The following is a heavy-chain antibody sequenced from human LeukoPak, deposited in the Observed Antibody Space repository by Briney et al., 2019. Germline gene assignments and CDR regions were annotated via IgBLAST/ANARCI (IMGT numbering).Heavy chain of an antibody. J-gene: IGHJ3*02. D-gene: IGHD4-17*01. Sequence: GRSLRLSCAASRFTFSSYGMHWVRQAPGKGLEWVAVISYDGSNKYYADSVKGRFTISRDNSKNTLYLQMNSLRAEDTAVYYCAKDLRGLYGDQVAFDIWGQGTMVTVSS. V-gene: IGHV3-30*18. CDR3: AKDLRGLYGDQVAFDI. CDR2: ISYDGSNK. CDR1: RFTFSSYG.